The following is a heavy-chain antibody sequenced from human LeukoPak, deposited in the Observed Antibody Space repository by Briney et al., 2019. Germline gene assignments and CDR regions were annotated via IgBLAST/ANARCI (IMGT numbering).Heavy chain of an antibody. CDR2: IYYSGST. Sequence: SETLSLTCTVSGGSISSSSYYWGWIRQPPGKGLEWIGSIYYSGSTNYNPSLKSRVTISVDTSKNQFSLKLSSVTAADTAVYYCARDRFGYGDPPLYWGQGTLVTVSS. CDR1: GGSISSSSYY. V-gene: IGHV4-39*07. J-gene: IGHJ4*02. CDR3: ARDRFGYGDPPLY. D-gene: IGHD4-17*01.